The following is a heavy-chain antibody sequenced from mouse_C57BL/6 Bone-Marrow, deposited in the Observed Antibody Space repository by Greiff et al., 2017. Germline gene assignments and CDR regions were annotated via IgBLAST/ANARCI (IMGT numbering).Heavy chain of an antibody. Sequence: EVQLQQSVAELVRPGASVKLSCTASGFNIKNTYMIWVKQRPEQGLEWIGRIYPASGNTTYAPKFQGKATITADSYSNTAYLQLSSLTSEDTAISYCAPYAMDYWGQGTSGTVSS. J-gene: IGHJ4*01. V-gene: IGHV14-3*01. CDR1: GFNIKNTY. CDR3: APYAMDY. CDR2: IYPASGNT.